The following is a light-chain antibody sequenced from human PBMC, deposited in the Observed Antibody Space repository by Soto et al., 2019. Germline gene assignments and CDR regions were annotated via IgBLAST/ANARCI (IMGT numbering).Light chain of an antibody. CDR3: QQSYGTPFA. CDR2: AAS. CDR1: QSISSY. J-gene: IGKJ4*01. V-gene: IGKV1-39*01. Sequence: DIQMTKSPSSLSASVGDRVTITCRASQSISSYLNWYQQKPGKAPKLLIYAASSLQSGVPSRFSGSGSGTDFTLTISSLQPKDFATYYCQQSYGTPFAFGGGTKVDIK.